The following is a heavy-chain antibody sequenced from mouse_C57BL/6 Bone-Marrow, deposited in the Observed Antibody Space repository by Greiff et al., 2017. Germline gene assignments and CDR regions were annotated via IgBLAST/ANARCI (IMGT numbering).Heavy chain of an antibody. Sequence: QVQLQQPGAELVRPGSSVKLSCKASGYTFTSYWMHWVKQRPIQGLEWIGNIDPSDSETHYNQKFKDKATLTVDKSSSTAYMQLSSLTSEDSAVYDCARWDYDGAWFAYGGQGTLVTVSA. D-gene: IGHD2-4*01. CDR1: GYTFTSYW. CDR3: ARWDYDGAWFAY. J-gene: IGHJ3*01. CDR2: IDPSDSET. V-gene: IGHV1-52*01.